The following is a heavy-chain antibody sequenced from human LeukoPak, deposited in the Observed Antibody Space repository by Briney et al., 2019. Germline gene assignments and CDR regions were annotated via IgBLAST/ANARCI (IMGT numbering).Heavy chain of an antibody. Sequence: PGGSLRLSCAASGFTVSSNYMSWVRQAPGKGLEWVSVIYSGGSTYYADSVKGRFTISRDNSKNTLYLQMNSLRAEDTAVYYCAKAGSSFRSGNWFDPWGQGTLVTVSS. CDR3: AKAGSSFRSGNWFDP. CDR1: GFTVSSNY. V-gene: IGHV3-66*02. J-gene: IGHJ5*02. D-gene: IGHD3-3*01. CDR2: IYSGGST.